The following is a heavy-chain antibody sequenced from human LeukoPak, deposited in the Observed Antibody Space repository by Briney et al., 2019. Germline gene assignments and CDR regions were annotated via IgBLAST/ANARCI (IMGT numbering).Heavy chain of an antibody. Sequence: PGGSLRPSCAASGFTFSSYWMHWVRQAPGKGLVWVSRINSDGSSTSYADSVKGRFTISRDNAKNTLYLQMNSLRAEDTAVYYCARGETRKYYYYYYMDVWGKGTTVTVSS. CDR2: INSDGSST. D-gene: IGHD1-26*01. V-gene: IGHV3-74*01. J-gene: IGHJ6*03. CDR1: GFTFSSYW. CDR3: ARGETRKYYYYYYMDV.